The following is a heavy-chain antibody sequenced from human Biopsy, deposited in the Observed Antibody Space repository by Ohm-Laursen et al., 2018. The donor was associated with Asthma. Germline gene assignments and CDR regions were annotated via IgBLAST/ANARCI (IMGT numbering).Heavy chain of an antibody. D-gene: IGHD1-1*01. CDR1: GFSFSNFA. Sequence: SLRLSCAASGFSFSNFAIHWVRQAPGKGLERVGVISKDASTQDYADSVKGRFTMARDNSKYTLDLQMNSLREEDTAVYYCVRDGTDDAFDIWGQGTVGNVSS. CDR2: ISKDASTQ. V-gene: IGHV3-30*01. CDR3: VRDGTDDAFDI. J-gene: IGHJ3*02.